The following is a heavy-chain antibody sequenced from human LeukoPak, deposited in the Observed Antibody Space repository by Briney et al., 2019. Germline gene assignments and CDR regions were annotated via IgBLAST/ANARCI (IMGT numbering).Heavy chain of an antibody. CDR1: GDSISTSSYY. CDR2: IYYSGST. CDR3: ASDYGSGSRPLYYFDY. Sequence: SETLSLTCSVSGDSISTSSYYWGWIRQPPGKGLEWIVYIYYSGSTNYNPSLKSRVTISVDTSKNQFSLRLRSVTAADTAVYYCASDYGSGSRPLYYFDYWGQGTLVTVSS. D-gene: IGHD3-10*01. V-gene: IGHV4-61*05. J-gene: IGHJ4*02.